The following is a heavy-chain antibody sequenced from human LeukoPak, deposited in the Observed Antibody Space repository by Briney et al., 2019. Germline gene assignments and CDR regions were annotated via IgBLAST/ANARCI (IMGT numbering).Heavy chain of an antibody. CDR2: ISYDGSNK. J-gene: IGHJ5*02. CDR1: GFTFSSYA. D-gene: IGHD3-10*01. Sequence: GRSLRLSCAASGFTFSSYATHWVRQAPGKGLEWVAVISYDGSNKYYADSVKGRFTISRDNSKNTLYLQMNSLRAEDTAVYYCARDPLLGDTWFEFLDLWGQGALVTVSS. V-gene: IGHV3-30*14. CDR3: ARDPLLGDTWFEFLDL.